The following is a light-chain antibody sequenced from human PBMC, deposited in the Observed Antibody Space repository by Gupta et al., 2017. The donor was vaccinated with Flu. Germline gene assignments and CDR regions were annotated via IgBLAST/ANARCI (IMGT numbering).Light chain of an antibody. J-gene: IGKJ5*01. V-gene: IGKV3-11*01. Sequence: VLTQSPATLSLSPGERATLSCRASQSVSSYLAWYQQKPGQAPRLLIYDASNRATGIPARFSGSGSGTDFTLTISSLEPEDFAVYYCQQRSNWPPITFGQGTRLEIK. CDR2: DAS. CDR1: QSVSSY. CDR3: QQRSNWPPIT.